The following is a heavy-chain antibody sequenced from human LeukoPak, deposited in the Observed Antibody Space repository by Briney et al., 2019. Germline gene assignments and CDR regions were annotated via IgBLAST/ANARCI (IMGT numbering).Heavy chain of an antibody. CDR3: VTHELKDAFDI. Sequence: GGSLRLSCAASGFSFSSYWMTWVRQAPGKGLEWVANIKQDGSETYYVDSVKGRFTISRDNAKNSLYLQMNSLRAEDTAVYYCVTHELKDAFDIWGQGTMVTVSS. D-gene: IGHD3-10*01. CDR2: IKQDGSET. CDR1: GFSFSSYW. V-gene: IGHV3-7*01. J-gene: IGHJ3*02.